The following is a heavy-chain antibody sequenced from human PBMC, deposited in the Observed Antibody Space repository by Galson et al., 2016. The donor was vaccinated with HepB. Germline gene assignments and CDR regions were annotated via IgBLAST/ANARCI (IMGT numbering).Heavy chain of an antibody. J-gene: IGHJ5*01. CDR3: ARTLRALDFPLACWFDP. CDR2: IYSSGGT. D-gene: IGHD3-9*01. CDR1: GGSISSGGYS. V-gene: IGHV4-30-2*01. Sequence: TLSLTCSISGGSISSGGYSWSWIRQTPGKALEWIGYIYSSGGTYYNPSFESRVTISVDRSKSQFSLELTSVTAADTAVYYCARTLRALDFPLACWFDPWGQGILVTVSS.